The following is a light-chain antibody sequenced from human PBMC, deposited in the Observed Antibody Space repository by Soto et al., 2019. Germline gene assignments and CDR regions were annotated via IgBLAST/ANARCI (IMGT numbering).Light chain of an antibody. CDR1: SGHSSYA. V-gene: IGLV4-69*01. CDR2: LNSDGSH. J-gene: IGLJ2*01. CDR3: QTWGTGVV. Sequence: QSVLTQSPSASASLGASVKLTCTLSSGHSSYAIAWHQQQPEKGPRYLMKLNSDGSHSKGDGIPDRFSGSSSGAERYLTISGLQYEDEADYYCQTWGTGVVFGGGTQLTVL.